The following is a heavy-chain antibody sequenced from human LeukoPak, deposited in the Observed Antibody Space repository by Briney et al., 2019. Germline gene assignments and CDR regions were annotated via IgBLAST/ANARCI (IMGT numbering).Heavy chain of an antibody. CDR3: ARDLCGSTSCYQRGLGYYYYYYMDV. D-gene: IGHD2-2*01. J-gene: IGHJ6*03. Sequence: PGGSLRLSCAASGFTFSSYSMNWVRQAPGKGLEWVSYISSSSSTIYYADSVKGRFTISRDNATNSLYLQMNSLRAEDTAVYYCARDLCGSTSCYQRGLGYYYYYYMDVWGKGTTVTVSS. V-gene: IGHV3-48*04. CDR1: GFTFSSYS. CDR2: ISSSSSTI.